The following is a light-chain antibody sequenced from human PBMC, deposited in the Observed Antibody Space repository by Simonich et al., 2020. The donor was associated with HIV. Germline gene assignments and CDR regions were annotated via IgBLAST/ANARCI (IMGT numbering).Light chain of an antibody. CDR1: QGVGTN. CDR2: DTS. J-gene: IGKJ4*01. CDR3: QQRTNWLT. V-gene: IGKV3-11*01. Sequence: EIVLTQSPATLSLSPGERATLSCRASQGVGTNLAWYQQKPGQAPRLLIYDTSNSATGIPARFSGSGSGTDFTLTINSLEPGDSAVYYCQQRTNWLTFGGGTKVEIK.